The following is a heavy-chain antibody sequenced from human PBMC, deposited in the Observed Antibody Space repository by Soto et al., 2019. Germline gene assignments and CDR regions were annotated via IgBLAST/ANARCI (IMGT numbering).Heavy chain of an antibody. CDR3: ARPGSGIAAADNYYYYGMDV. J-gene: IGHJ6*02. D-gene: IGHD6-13*01. CDR2: IIPIFGTA. CDR1: GGSFSSYA. Sequence: SVKVSCKASGGSFSSYAISWVRQAPGQGLEWMGGIIPIFGTANYAQKFQGRVTITADESTSTAYMELSSLRSEDTAVYYCARPGSGIAAADNYYYYGMDVWGQGTTVTVSS. V-gene: IGHV1-69*13.